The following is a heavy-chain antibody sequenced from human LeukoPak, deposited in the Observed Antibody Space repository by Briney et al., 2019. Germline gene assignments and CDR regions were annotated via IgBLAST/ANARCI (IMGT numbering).Heavy chain of an antibody. D-gene: IGHD6-13*01. CDR3: ARERIAAAGIFSH. CDR1: GGSISSGSYY. J-gene: IGHJ1*01. V-gene: IGHV4-61*02. Sequence: PSETLSLTCTVSGGSISSGSYYWSWIRQPAGKGLEWIGRIYTSGSTNYNPSLKSRVTMSVDTSKNQFSLRLRSVTAADTAVYYCARERIAAAGIFSHWGQGTLVTVSS. CDR2: IYTSGST.